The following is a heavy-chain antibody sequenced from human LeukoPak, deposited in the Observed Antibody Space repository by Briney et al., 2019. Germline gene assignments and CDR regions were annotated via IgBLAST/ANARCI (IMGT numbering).Heavy chain of an antibody. J-gene: IGHJ4*02. CDR2: IRYDGSNK. CDR1: GFTFSSYG. D-gene: IGHD2-2*02. Sequence: GGSLRLSCAASGFTFSSYGMHWVRQAPGKGLEWVAFIRYDGSNKYYADSVKGRFTISRDNSKNTLYLQMNSLRAEDTAVYYCAKTHSAIVVVPAAIPGGGERYWGQGTLVTVSS. V-gene: IGHV3-30*02. CDR3: AKTHSAIVVVPAAIPGGGERY.